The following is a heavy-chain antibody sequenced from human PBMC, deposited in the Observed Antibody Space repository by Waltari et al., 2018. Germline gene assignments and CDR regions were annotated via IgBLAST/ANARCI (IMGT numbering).Heavy chain of an antibody. V-gene: IGHV3-33*01. CDR3: ARGAAGYSSSSYFDL. CDR1: GFTLSSYG. J-gene: IGHJ2*01. Sequence: QVQLVESGGGVVQPGRSLRLSCAASGFTLSSYGMHWVSQAPGKGLEWVAVIWYDGSNKYYADSVKGRFTISRDNSKNTLYLQMNSLRAEDTAVYYCARGAAGYSSSSYFDLWGRGTLVTVSS. CDR2: IWYDGSNK. D-gene: IGHD6-13*01.